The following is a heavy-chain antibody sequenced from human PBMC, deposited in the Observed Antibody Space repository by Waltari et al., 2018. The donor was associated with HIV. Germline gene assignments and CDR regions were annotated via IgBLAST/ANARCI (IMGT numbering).Heavy chain of an antibody. Sequence: EVQLVQSGAEVKKPGESLKISCKGSGYSFTSYWIGWVRQMPGKGLEWMGFVCPVDSDTRHSPYFQGQVTVSADKSISTAYLQWSSLKASDTSMYYCARSYSSSSSYFDDWGQGTLVTVSS. CDR3: ARSYSSSSSYFDD. CDR1: GYSFTSYW. V-gene: IGHV5-51*01. D-gene: IGHD6-13*01. J-gene: IGHJ4*02. CDR2: VCPVDSDT.